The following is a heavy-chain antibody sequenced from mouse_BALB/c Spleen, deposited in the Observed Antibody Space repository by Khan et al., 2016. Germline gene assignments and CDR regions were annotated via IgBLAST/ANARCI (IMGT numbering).Heavy chain of an antibody. CDR3: ARWAMITTFAY. J-gene: IGHJ3*01. V-gene: IGHV1-7*01. CDR2: INPNTGYT. CDR1: GYTFTSYW. D-gene: IGHD2-4*01. Sequence: QVQLKESGAELAKPGASVKMSFKASGYTFTSYWMHWVKQRPGQGLEWIGYINPNTGYTEFIQKFKDKATLTADKSSSTVYMQLSSLTSEDSAVYYCARWAMITTFAYWGQGTLVTVSA.